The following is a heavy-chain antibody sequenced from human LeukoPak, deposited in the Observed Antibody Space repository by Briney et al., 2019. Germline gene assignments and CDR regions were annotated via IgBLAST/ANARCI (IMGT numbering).Heavy chain of an antibody. D-gene: IGHD6-13*01. CDR1: GYTFTSYY. Sequence: GASVKVSCKASGYTFTSYYMHWVRQAPGQGLEWMGIINPSGGSTSYAQKFQGRVTMTRDMSTSTVYMELSSLRSEDTAVYYCARGRKWEAAAGTRSFDYWGQGTLVTVSS. V-gene: IGHV1-46*01. CDR2: INPSGGST. J-gene: IGHJ4*02. CDR3: ARGRKWEAAAGTRSFDY.